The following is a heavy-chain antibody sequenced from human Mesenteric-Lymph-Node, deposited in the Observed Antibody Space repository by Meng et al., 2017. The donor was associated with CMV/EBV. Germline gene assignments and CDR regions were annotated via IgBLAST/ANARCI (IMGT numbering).Heavy chain of an antibody. J-gene: IGHJ4*02. V-gene: IGHV4-59*12. D-gene: IGHD3-3*01. CDR1: GGSISGYY. CDR2: IYYSGST. CDR3: ARALRQYDDFWSGYYTPFDH. Sequence: GSLRLSCTVSGGSISGYYWSWIRQPPGKGLEWIGYIYYSGSTSYNPSLKSRVTISVDTSTNQFSLKLNSLIAADTAVYYCARALRQYDDFWSGYYTPFDHWSQGTLVTVSS.